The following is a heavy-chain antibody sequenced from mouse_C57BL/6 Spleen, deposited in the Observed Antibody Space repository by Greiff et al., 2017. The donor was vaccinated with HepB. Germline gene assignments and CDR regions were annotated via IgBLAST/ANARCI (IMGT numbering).Heavy chain of an antibody. D-gene: IGHD1-1*01. CDR2: ISDGGSYT. CDR3: ARGRGITTVVGYFDY. V-gene: IGHV5-4*03. CDR1: GFTFSSYA. J-gene: IGHJ2*01. Sequence: EVKLVESGGGLVKPGGSLKLSCAASGFTFSSYAMSWVRQTPEKRLEWVATISDGGSYTYYPDNVKGRFTISRDNAKNNLYLQMSHLKSEDTAMYYCARGRGITTVVGYFDYWGQGTTLTVSS.